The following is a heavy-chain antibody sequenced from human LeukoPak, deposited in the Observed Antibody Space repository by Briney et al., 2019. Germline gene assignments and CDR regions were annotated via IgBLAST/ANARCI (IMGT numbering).Heavy chain of an antibody. CDR2: IYPGDSDT. D-gene: IGHD2-15*01. V-gene: IGHV5-51*01. J-gene: IGHJ6*02. CDR3: ARNSHSNGMDV. Sequence: GESLKISCHGSGYXFTTYWIGWVRQMPGEGLEWKGIIYPGDSDTTYSPSFQGQVTFSADKSISTAYLQCRSLKASDTAMYYCARNSHSNGMDVWGQGTTVTVSS. CDR1: GYXFTTYW.